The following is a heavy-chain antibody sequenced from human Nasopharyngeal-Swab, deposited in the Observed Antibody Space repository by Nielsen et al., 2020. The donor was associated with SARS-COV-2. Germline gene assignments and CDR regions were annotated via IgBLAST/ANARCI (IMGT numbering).Heavy chain of an antibody. Sequence: GESLKISCAASGFTFSSYWMSWVRQAPGKGLEWVANIKQDGSEKYYVDSVKGRFTISRDNAKNSLYLQMNSLRAEDTAVYYCASHIHHYYYGSSGYRDGIDYWGKGTLVTVSS. CDR3: ASHIHHYYYGSSGYRDGIDY. D-gene: IGHD3-22*01. V-gene: IGHV3-7*01. CDR2: IKQDGSEK. J-gene: IGHJ4*02. CDR1: GFTFSSYW.